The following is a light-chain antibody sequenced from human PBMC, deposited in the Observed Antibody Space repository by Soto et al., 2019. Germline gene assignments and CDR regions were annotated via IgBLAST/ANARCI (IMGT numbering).Light chain of an antibody. Sequence: QSVLTQPPSASGTPGQRVTISCSGSSSNIGSNYVYWYQQLPGTAPKLLIYRNNQRPSGVPDRFSGSKSGTSASLAISGLRSEDEADYYCAAWDDSLSGPQVLFGGGTKVTVL. CDR3: AAWDDSLSGPQVL. J-gene: IGLJ2*01. V-gene: IGLV1-47*01. CDR2: RNN. CDR1: SSNIGSNY.